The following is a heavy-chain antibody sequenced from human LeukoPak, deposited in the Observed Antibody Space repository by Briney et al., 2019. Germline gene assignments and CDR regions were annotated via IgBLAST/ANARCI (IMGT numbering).Heavy chain of an antibody. Sequence: GGSLRLSCAASGFTFSSYGMHWVRHAPGKGLEWVAVIWYDGSNKYYADSVKGRFTISRDNSKNTLYLQMNSLRAEDTAVYYCASYDEGMDVWGQGTTVAVSS. CDR1: GFTFSSYG. CDR2: IWYDGSNK. V-gene: IGHV3-33*01. J-gene: IGHJ6*02. D-gene: IGHD5-12*01. CDR3: ASYDEGMDV.